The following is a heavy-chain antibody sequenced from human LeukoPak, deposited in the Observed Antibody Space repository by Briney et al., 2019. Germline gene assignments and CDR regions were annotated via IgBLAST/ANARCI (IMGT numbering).Heavy chain of an antibody. CDR1: GGSFSGYY. J-gene: IGHJ4*02. V-gene: IGHV4-34*01. Sequence: SETLSLTCAVYGGSFSGYYWSWIRQPPGKGLEWIGEINHSGSTNYNPSLKSRVTISVDTSKNQFSLKLSSVTAADTAVYYCARGRTYYSDSSGYRPLDYWGQGTLVTVSS. D-gene: IGHD3-22*01. CDR2: INHSGST. CDR3: ARGRTYYSDSSGYRPLDY.